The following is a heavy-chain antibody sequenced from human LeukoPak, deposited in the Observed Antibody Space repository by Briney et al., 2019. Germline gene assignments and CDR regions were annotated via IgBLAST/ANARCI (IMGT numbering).Heavy chain of an antibody. D-gene: IGHD5-18*01. V-gene: IGHV4-39*01. CDR2: IYYSGST. Sequence: SETLSLICTVSGGSISSSSYYWGWIRQPPGKGLEWIGSIYYSGSTYHNPSLKSRVTISVDTSKNQFSLKLSSVTAADTAVYYCARQERTWIQLCYFDMWGQGTMVTVSS. CDR3: ARQERTWIQLCYFDM. CDR1: GGSISSSSYY. J-gene: IGHJ3*02.